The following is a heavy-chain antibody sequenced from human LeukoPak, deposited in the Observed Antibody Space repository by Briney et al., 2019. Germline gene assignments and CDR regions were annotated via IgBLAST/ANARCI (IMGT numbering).Heavy chain of an antibody. D-gene: IGHD6-13*01. Sequence: PSQTLSLTCTVSGGSISSGGYYWSWIRQPPGKGLEWIGYIYYSGSTNYNPSHKSRVTISVDTSKNQFSLKLSSVTAADTAVYYCARHSSSRSFDYWGQGTLVTVSS. CDR3: ARHSSSRSFDY. V-gene: IGHV4-61*08. J-gene: IGHJ4*02. CDR2: IYYSGST. CDR1: GGSISSGGYY.